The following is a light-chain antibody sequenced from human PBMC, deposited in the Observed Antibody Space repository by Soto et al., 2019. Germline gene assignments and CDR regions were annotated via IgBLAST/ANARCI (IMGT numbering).Light chain of an antibody. J-gene: IGKJ1*01. CDR3: QQNNDWPPA. CDR2: GAS. CDR1: QSVNTN. Sequence: TVMTQSPATLSVSPGERVTLSCRASQSVNTNLAWYQQKPGQGPRLLVYGASTRATGVPIRFSGSGSGTESALTISGLQYEDLAVYHHQQNNDWPPAFGQGTKVEIK. V-gene: IGKV3-15*01.